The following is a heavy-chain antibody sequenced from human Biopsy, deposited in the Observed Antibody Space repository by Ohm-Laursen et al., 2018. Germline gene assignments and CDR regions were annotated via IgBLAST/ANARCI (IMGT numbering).Heavy chain of an antibody. CDR1: GFTFDTYW. Sequence: GSLRLSCTAPGFTFDTYWMSWVRQAPGKGLEWVANINQGGSENYYVESVKGRFTISRDNAKNSLYLQMNSLRAEDTAVYYCARDSLVGGLSWGQGTLVTVSS. CDR2: INQGGSEN. V-gene: IGHV3-7*01. J-gene: IGHJ5*02. D-gene: IGHD2-8*02. CDR3: ARDSLVGGLS.